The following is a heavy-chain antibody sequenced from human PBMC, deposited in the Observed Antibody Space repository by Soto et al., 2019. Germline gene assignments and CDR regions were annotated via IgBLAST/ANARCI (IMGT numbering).Heavy chain of an antibody. CDR3: ARKPAIITMIVGLDI. CDR2: IYHSGST. V-gene: IGHV4-4*02. Sequence: SDPPPLPSDPFGRPIRTGTWWWGVRQPPGKGLEWIGEIYHSGSTNYNPSLKSRVTISVDKSKNQFSLKLSSVTAADTAVYYCARKPAIITMIVGLDIWGQGTMVT. J-gene: IGHJ3*02. CDR1: GRPIRTGTW. D-gene: IGHD3-22*01.